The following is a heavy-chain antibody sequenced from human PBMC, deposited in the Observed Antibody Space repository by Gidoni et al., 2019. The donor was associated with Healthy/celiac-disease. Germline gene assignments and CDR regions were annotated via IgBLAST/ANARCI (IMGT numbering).Heavy chain of an antibody. CDR1: VGSVSSRSYY. V-gene: IGHV4-61*01. J-gene: IGHJ6*03. CDR2: IYYSGST. D-gene: IGHD6-13*01. CDR3: ARGPWQQPPSYYMDV. Sequence: PSETLSLTCTVSVGSVSSRSYYWSWIRQPPGKGLEWIGYIYYSGSTNYNPSLKSRVTISVDTSKNQFSLKLSSVTAADTAVYYCARGPWQQPPSYYMDVWGKGTTVTVSS.